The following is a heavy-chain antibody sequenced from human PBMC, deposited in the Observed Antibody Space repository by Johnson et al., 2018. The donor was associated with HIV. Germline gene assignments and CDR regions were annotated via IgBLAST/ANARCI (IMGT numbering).Heavy chain of an antibody. J-gene: IGHJ3*02. D-gene: IGHD3-16*02. CDR2: IATAGDT. CDR3: ARVGYHDAFDI. Sequence: VQLVESGGGLVQPGGSLRLSCAASGFTFSSYDMHWVRQATGKGLEWVSAIATAGDTYYPGSVKGRFTISRENAKNSLYLQMNSLRAGDTAVYYCARVGYHDAFDIWGQGTMVTVSS. V-gene: IGHV3-13*01. CDR1: GFTFSSYD.